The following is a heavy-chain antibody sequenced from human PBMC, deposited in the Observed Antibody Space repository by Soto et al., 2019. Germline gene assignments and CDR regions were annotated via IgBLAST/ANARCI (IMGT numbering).Heavy chain of an antibody. D-gene: IGHD2-2*01. CDR2: IIPIFGTA. J-gene: IGHJ6*02. Sequence: QVQLVQSGAEVKKPGSSVKVSCKASGGTFSSYAISWVRQAPGQGLEWMGGIIPIFGTANYAQKFQGRVTIAAHEPPSKAHMELSSLRSEDTAVYYCPRAGYCISTSCYHGMDVWGQGTTVTVSS. V-gene: IGHV1-69*12. CDR3: PRAGYCISTSCYHGMDV. CDR1: GGTFSSYA.